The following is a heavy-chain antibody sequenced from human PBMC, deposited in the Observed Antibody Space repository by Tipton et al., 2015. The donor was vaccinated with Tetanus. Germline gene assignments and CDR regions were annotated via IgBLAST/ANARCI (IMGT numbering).Heavy chain of an antibody. CDR1: KFSFSRHS. CDR3: ARDQIVEQATRDHDYGVDV. D-gene: IGHD3-22*01. Sequence: GSLRLSCAASKFSFSRHSMNWVRQAPGKGLEWVSSISSGSTYIYYADSVKGRVTISRDNAKNSLYLLMDSLRAEDTAVYYCARDQIVEQATRDHDYGVDVWGQGTTVTVSS. CDR2: ISSGSTYI. V-gene: IGHV3-21*01. J-gene: IGHJ6*02.